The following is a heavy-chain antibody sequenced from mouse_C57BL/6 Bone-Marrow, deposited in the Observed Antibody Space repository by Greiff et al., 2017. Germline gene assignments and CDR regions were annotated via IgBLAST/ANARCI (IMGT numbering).Heavy chain of an antibody. J-gene: IGHJ3*01. D-gene: IGHD1-1*01. CDR1: GYSFTGYC. CDR2: INPSTGGT. V-gene: IGHV1-42*01. Sequence: VQLKESGPELVKPGASVKISCKASGYSFTGYCMNWVKQSPEKSLEWIGEINPSTGGTTYNQKFKAKATLTVDKSSSTAYMQFKSLTSEDSAFYYCASPYGSSYGGFAYWGQGTLVTVSA. CDR3: ASPYGSSYGGFAY.